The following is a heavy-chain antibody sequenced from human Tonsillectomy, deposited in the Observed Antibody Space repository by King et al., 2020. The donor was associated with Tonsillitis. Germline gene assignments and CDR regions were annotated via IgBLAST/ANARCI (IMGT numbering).Heavy chain of an antibody. D-gene: IGHD2-15*01. Sequence: VQLQESGPGLVKPSQTLSLTCTVAGGSITGGDYYWSWIRQHPGKGLEWIGYLYNRENTYYNPSFKSRLTISGDTSKNTFSLKLSSVTAADTAVYYCGGYESGVFESWGQGTLVTVSS. CDR1: GGSITGGDYY. CDR2: LYNRENT. CDR3: GGYESGVFES. V-gene: IGHV4-31*03. J-gene: IGHJ4*02.